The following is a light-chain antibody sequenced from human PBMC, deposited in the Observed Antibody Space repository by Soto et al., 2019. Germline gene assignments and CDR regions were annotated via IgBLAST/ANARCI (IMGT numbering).Light chain of an antibody. Sequence: DIQMTQSPSALSASVGDRVTITCRASQSITSWLAWYQQKPGKAPNLLIYDVSSLESGVPSRFSGSGSGTEFTLTISSLQPDDFATYYCLQYSSYSAFGQGTKVEIK. CDR3: LQYSSYSA. CDR2: DVS. J-gene: IGKJ1*01. V-gene: IGKV1-5*01. CDR1: QSITSW.